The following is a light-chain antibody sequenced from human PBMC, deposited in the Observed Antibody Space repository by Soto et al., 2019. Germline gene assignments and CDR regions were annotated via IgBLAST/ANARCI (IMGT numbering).Light chain of an antibody. CDR2: GAS. Sequence: EIVMTQSPATLSVSPGERATLSCRASQSVSSNLAWYQQKPGQSPRLLIYGASTRATGIPARFSGSGSGTEFTLTISSLQSEAFAFYYCQQYNNWPLLFGGGTKVEIK. CDR3: QQYNNWPLL. V-gene: IGKV3-15*01. CDR1: QSVSSN. J-gene: IGKJ4*01.